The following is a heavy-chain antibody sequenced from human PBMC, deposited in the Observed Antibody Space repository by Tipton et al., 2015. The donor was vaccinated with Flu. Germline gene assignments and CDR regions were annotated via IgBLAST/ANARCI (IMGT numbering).Heavy chain of an antibody. CDR1: GGSISSGSYY. D-gene: IGHD5-18*01. CDR2: VYPSGST. Sequence: TLSLTCTVSGGSISSGSYYWTWIRQPAGKGLEWIGRVYPSGSTNYNPSLKSRVTISVDTSKNQFSLKLSSVTAADTAVYYCARGHTAMVGSLYYYGMDVWGQGTTVTVSS. J-gene: IGHJ6*02. CDR3: ARGHTAMVGSLYYYGMDV. V-gene: IGHV4-61*02.